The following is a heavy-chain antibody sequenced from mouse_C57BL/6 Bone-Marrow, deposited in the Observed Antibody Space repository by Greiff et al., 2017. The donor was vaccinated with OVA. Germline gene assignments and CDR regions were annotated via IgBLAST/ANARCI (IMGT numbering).Heavy chain of an antibody. CDR2: IYPSDSET. J-gene: IGHJ2*01. Sequence: QVQLQQPGAELVRPGSSVKLSCKASGYTFTSYWMDWVKQRPGQGLEWIGNIYPSDSETHYNQKFKDKATLTVDKSSSTAYMQLSSLTSEDSAVYYCARSWLRRGGYYFDYWGQGTTLTVSS. D-gene: IGHD2-2*01. CDR1: GYTFTSYW. CDR3: ARSWLRRGGYYFDY. V-gene: IGHV1-61*01.